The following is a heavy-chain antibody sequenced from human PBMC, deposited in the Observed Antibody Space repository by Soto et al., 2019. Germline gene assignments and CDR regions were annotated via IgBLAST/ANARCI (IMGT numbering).Heavy chain of an antibody. CDR1: GGSISSSNW. D-gene: IGHD3-3*01. CDR3: SGSRRSGYYLFDY. J-gene: IGHJ4*02. Sequence: SATLSLTCAVSGGSISSSNWWSWVRQPPGKGLEWIGEIYHSGSTNYNPSLKSRVTISVDKSKNQFSLKLSSVTAADTAVYYCSGSRRSGYYLFDYWGQGTLVTVSS. CDR2: IYHSGST. V-gene: IGHV4-4*02.